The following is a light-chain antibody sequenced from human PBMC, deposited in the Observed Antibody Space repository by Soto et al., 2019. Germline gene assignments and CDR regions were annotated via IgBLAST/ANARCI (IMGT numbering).Light chain of an antibody. J-gene: IGLJ3*02. V-gene: IGLV4-69*01. CDR2: LNSDGSH. CDR3: QTWSTGIRV. CDR1: SGHSSYA. Sequence: QPVLTQSPSASASLGASVKLTCTLSSGHSSYAIAWHQQQPEKGPRYLMKLNSDGSHSKGDGIPDRFLGSSSGAERYLTISSLQSEDEADYYCQTWSTGIRVFGGGTKLTVL.